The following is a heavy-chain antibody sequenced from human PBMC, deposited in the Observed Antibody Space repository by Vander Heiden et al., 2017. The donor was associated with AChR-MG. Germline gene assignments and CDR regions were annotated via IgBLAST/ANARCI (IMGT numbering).Heavy chain of an antibody. J-gene: IGHJ4*02. CDR2: INGGNGNT. V-gene: IGHV1-3*01. D-gene: IGHD3-10*01. Sequence: QVQLVQSGAEVVRPGASVKVSCKASGYSLSSYAMVWVRQAPGQSHEWMGWINGGNGNTRYSQNLQGRVTFTRDTSASTVYMEFTSLRSEDTAVYYCARVYYGSGSLLNGVADYWGQGTPVTVSS. CDR1: GYSLSSYA. CDR3: ARVYYGSGSLLNGVADY.